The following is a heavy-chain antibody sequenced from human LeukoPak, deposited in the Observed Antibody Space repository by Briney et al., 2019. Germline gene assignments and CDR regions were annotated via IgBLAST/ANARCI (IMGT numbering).Heavy chain of an antibody. Sequence: GESLKISCKGSGYSFTSYWIGWVRQMPGKGLEWMGIICPGDSDTRYSPSFQGQVTISADKSISTAYLQWSSLKASDTAMYYCARGGDIAAAGTAAFDIWGQGTMVTVSS. CDR3: ARGGDIAAAGTAAFDI. J-gene: IGHJ3*02. V-gene: IGHV5-51*01. CDR2: ICPGDSDT. D-gene: IGHD6-13*01. CDR1: GYSFTSYW.